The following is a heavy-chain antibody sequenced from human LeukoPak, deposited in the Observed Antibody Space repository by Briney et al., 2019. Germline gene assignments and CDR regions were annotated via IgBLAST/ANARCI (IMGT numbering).Heavy chain of an antibody. Sequence: SETLSLTCTVSGDSISSSSYYWGWIRQPPGKGLEWIGSIYYSGSTYYNPSLKSRVTISVDTSKNQFSLKLSSVTAADTAVYYCARETTHGAFDIWGRGTMVTVSS. CDR3: ARETTHGAFDI. J-gene: IGHJ3*02. D-gene: IGHD2-15*01. CDR2: IYYSGST. CDR1: GDSISSSSYY. V-gene: IGHV4-39*07.